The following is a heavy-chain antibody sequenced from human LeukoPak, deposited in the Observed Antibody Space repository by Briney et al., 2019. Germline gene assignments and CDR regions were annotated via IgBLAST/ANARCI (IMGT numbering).Heavy chain of an antibody. V-gene: IGHV4-59*01. D-gene: IGHD4-17*01. CDR3: VRDALYGDYFDY. CDR1: GGSISSYY. CDR2: IYSGST. J-gene: IGHJ4*02. Sequence: SETLSLTCTVSGGSISSYYWSWIRQPPGKGLEWIGYIYSGSTNYNPSLKSRVTISVDTSKNQFSLKLSSVTAADTAVYYCVRDALYGDYFDYWGQGTLVTVSS.